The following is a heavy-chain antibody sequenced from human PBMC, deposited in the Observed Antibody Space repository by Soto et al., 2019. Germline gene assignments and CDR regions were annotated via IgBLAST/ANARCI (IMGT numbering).Heavy chain of an antibody. Sequence: PGGSLRLSCAASGFTFSSYAMNWVRQAPGKGLEWASVISGSGDSTYYADSVKGRFTISRDNSKNTLYLQMNSLRAEDTAVYYCARGKDTAMITPFDYWGQGTLVTVSS. CDR2: ISGSGDST. V-gene: IGHV3-23*01. D-gene: IGHD5-18*01. CDR1: GFTFSSYA. J-gene: IGHJ4*02. CDR3: ARGKDTAMITPFDY.